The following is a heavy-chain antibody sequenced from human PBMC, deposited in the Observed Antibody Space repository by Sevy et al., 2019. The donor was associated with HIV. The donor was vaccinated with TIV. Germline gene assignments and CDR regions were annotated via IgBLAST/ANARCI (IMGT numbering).Heavy chain of an antibody. V-gene: IGHV3-21*01. Sequence: GGSLRLSCVASTFTFETYAMSWVRQAPGKGLEWVSYISGSSNYIYYADSLKGRFTISRDNAKKSLYLQLTSLRVEDTAVYYCARSGMAWDAFDLRGQGTMVTVSS. CDR3: ARSGMAWDAFDL. CDR1: TFTFETYA. J-gene: IGHJ3*01. CDR2: ISGSSNYI. D-gene: IGHD5-12*01.